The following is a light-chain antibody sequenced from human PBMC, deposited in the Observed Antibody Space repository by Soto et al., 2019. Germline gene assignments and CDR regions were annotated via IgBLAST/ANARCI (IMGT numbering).Light chain of an antibody. CDR1: QSVSST. V-gene: IGKV3-15*01. J-gene: IGKJ1*01. CDR3: QQYNEWPET. CDR2: GAS. Sequence: EIVLTQSPVALSLSPGERATLSCRASQSVSSTLLTWYQQKPGQAPRLLIYGASTRATGIPGRFSGSGSGTEFTLIISSLQSEDFAVYYCQQYNEWPETFGHGTRVEI.